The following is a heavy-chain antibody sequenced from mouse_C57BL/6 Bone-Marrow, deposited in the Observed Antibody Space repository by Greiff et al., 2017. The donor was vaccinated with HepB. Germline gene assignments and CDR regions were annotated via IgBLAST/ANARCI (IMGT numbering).Heavy chain of an antibody. CDR1: GYTFTSYW. CDR3: ARSHYYGSSYFDY. Sequence: VQLQQPGAELVKPGASVKLSCKASGYTFTSYWMHWVKQRPGQGLEWIGMIHPNSGSTNYNEKFKSKATLTVDKSSSTAYMQLSSLTSEDSAVYYCARSHYYGSSYFDYWGQGTTLTGSS. CDR2: IHPNSGST. D-gene: IGHD1-1*01. J-gene: IGHJ2*01. V-gene: IGHV1-64*01.